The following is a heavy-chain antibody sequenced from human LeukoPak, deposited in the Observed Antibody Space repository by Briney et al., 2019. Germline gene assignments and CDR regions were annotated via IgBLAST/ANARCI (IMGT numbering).Heavy chain of an antibody. D-gene: IGHD4-17*01. CDR2: IRSKANSYAT. Sequence: PGGSLRLSCAASGFTFSGSAMHWVRQASGKGLEWVGRIRSKANSYATAYAASVKGRFTISRDDSKNTAYLQMNSLKTEDTAVYYCTMTTVTPSLGYWGQGTLGSVSS. CDR1: GFTFSGSA. V-gene: IGHV3-73*01. CDR3: TMTTVTPSLGY. J-gene: IGHJ4*02.